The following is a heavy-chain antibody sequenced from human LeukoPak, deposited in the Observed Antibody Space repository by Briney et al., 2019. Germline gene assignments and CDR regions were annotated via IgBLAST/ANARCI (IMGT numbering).Heavy chain of an antibody. D-gene: IGHD1-14*01. CDR3: TRLPRYLYYYMDV. Sequence: GRSLRLSCAASGFTFEEYGMSWVRQAPGKGLEWVSDINWNSGNTDYADSVKSRFTISRDNAKNSLYLQMSSLRAEDTALYYCTRLPRYLYYYMDVWGKGTTVTVSS. CDR1: GFTFEEYG. J-gene: IGHJ6*03. V-gene: IGHV3-20*04. CDR2: INWNSGNT.